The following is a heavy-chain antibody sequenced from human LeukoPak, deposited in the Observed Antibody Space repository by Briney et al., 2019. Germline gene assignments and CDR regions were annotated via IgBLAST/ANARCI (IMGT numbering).Heavy chain of an antibody. CDR1: GFTFSDYY. J-gene: IGHJ4*02. V-gene: IGHV3-11*05. Sequence: GGSLRLSCAASGFTFSDYYMSWIRQAPGKGLEWVSYISGRNYITYADSVKGRFTISRDNAKNSLLVQMNSLRAEDTAVYYCARVRGGNFDFWGQGTLVTVSS. D-gene: IGHD3-10*01. CDR2: ISGRNYI. CDR3: ARVRGGNFDF.